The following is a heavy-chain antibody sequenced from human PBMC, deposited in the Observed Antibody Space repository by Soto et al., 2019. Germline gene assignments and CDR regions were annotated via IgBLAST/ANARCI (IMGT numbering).Heavy chain of an antibody. Sequence: SETLSLTCTVSGGPISSYYWSWIRQPPGKGLEWIGYVYYSASTNYKPSLNYNPSLKSRVTISLDTSKNQYSLRLSSVTAADTAVYYCARGSYYYDSSGYYHYWGQGTLVTVSS. D-gene: IGHD3-22*01. CDR3: ARGSYYYDSSGYYHY. J-gene: IGHJ4*02. CDR2: VYYSASTNYKPSL. CDR1: GGPISSYY. V-gene: IGHV4-59*08.